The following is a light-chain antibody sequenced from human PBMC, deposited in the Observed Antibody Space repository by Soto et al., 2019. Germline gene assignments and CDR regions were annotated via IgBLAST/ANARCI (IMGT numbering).Light chain of an antibody. V-gene: IGKV1-9*01. CDR3: QQRHSYPIT. Sequence: DIQLTQSPSFLSASVGDRGTISCRASQGISNYLAWYQQKPGKAPNLLIHTASSLQTGVPSRFRGSGSGTESTLTISSLQPEDFETYYCQQRHSYPITFGQGTRLEIK. CDR2: TAS. CDR1: QGISNY. J-gene: IGKJ5*01.